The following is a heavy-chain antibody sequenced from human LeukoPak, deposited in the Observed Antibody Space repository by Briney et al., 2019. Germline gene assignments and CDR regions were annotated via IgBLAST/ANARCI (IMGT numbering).Heavy chain of an antibody. CDR1: GGSISSYY. Sequence: SETLSLTCTVSGGSISSYYWSWIRQPPGKGLEWIGYIYYSGSTNYNPSLKSRVSISVDTSKNQFSLNLSSVTAADTAVYYCARRRGYSYGYDFDYWGQGTLVTVSS. V-gene: IGHV4-59*01. D-gene: IGHD5-18*01. CDR3: ARRRGYSYGYDFDY. J-gene: IGHJ4*02. CDR2: IYYSGST.